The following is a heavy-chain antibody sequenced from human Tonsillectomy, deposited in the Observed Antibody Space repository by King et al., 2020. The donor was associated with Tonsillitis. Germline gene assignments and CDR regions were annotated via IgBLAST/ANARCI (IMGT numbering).Heavy chain of an antibody. D-gene: IGHD1-26*01. CDR2: MYYGGTI. V-gene: IGHV4-39*01. CDR1: GASISSSDHY. Sequence: QLQESGPGVVKPSETLSLTCTVSGASISSSDHYWAWIRQPPGKELEWIGYMYYGGTIFYNPSLKSRVTISGGTSENRFSLKVSSVTAADTAVYFCARYVSGTFDYWGQGALVTVSS. J-gene: IGHJ4*02. CDR3: ARYVSGTFDY.